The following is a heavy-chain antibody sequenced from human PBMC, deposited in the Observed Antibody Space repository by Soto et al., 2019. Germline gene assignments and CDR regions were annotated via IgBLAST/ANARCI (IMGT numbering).Heavy chain of an antibody. CDR1: GFTVSSYL. D-gene: IGHD4-17*01. CDR3: SRFNYGDYVCVYDY. V-gene: IGHV3-74*01. Sequence: GGSLRLSCAASGFTVSSYLMHWVRQAPGKGLVWVSRINSDGSSTSFADSVKGRFTISRDNATNTLYLQMNSLRAEDTAVYYCSRFNYGDYVCVYDYWGLGTLFTVSS. J-gene: IGHJ4*02. CDR2: INSDGSST.